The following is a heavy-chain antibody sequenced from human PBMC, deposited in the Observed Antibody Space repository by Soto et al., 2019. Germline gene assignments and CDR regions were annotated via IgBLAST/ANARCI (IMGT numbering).Heavy chain of an antibody. CDR2: IIPIFGTA. V-gene: IGHV1-69*01. J-gene: IGHJ4*02. CDR3: AGDPYYYASNY. D-gene: IGHD3-10*01. CDR1: GGTFSSYA. Sequence: GASVKVSCTASGGTFSSYAISWVRQAPGQGLVWMGGIIPIFGTANYAQKFQGRVTITADESTSTAYMELNSLRAEDTAVYYCAGDPYYYASNYWGQGTLVTVSS.